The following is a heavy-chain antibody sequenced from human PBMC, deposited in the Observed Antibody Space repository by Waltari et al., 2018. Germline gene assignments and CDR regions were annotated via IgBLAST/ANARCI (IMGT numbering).Heavy chain of an antibody. Sequence: QVQLVESGGGVVQPGRSLSRSCAASGFTFPRYAMQWVRQAPGKGLEWVAFMWYDGSNQYYADSVKGRFTISRDISKSTLYLQMNSLGPQDTAVYYCARQGYSGSSLTYDYWGQGTLVTVSS. CDR2: MWYDGSNQ. CDR3: ARQGYSGSSLTYDY. CDR1: GFTFPRYA. D-gene: IGHD6-13*01. V-gene: IGHV3-33*01. J-gene: IGHJ4*02.